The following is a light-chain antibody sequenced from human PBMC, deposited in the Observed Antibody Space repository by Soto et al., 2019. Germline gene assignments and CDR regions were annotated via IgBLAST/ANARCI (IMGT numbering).Light chain of an antibody. CDR3: SSYTITSSPV. CDR1: SSDVGGYDF. J-gene: IGLJ1*01. CDR2: EVT. Sequence: QSALTQPASVSGSPGQSITISCTGTSSDVGGYDFVSWYRQYPGQAPKILIYEVTHRPSGVPDRFSGSKSGNTASLTISGIQADDEADYYCSSYTITSSPVFGPGTK. V-gene: IGLV2-14*01.